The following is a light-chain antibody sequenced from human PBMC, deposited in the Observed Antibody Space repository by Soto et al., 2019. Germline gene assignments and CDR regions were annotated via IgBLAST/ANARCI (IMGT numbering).Light chain of an antibody. J-gene: IGKJ5*01. V-gene: IGKV4-1*01. Sequence: DFVMTQSPDSLAVSLGERATINCKSSQSVFSSSTNKNYLAWFQQKPGQPPKLLIYWASTRKSGVPDRFSGSGSGTDFTLTITSLQAEDVAVYYCQQYHSDPITVGQGTRLEIK. CDR3: QQYHSDPIT. CDR2: WAS. CDR1: QSVFSSSTNKNY.